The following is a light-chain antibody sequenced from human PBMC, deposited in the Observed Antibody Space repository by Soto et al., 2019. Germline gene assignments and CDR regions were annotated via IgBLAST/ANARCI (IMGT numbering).Light chain of an antibody. CDR3: QQYGGVPYT. Sequence: CRASRDISNYLAWYQQKPGQVPRLLISGASTLHSGVPSRFSGSGSGTDFTLTSTSLQPEGTAISYCQQYGGVPYTFGQGTKLDIK. J-gene: IGKJ2*01. V-gene: IGKV1-27*01. CDR1: RDISNY. CDR2: GAS.